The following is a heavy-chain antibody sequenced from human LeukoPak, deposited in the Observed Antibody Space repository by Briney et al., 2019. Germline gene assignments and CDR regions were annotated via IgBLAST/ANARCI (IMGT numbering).Heavy chain of an antibody. CDR3: ARDAFGYYGMDV. D-gene: IGHD3-10*01. CDR2: INCNSGGT. V-gene: IGHV1-2*02. CDR1: GYTFNGYY. Sequence: ASVKVSCKASGYTFNGYYMNWVRQAPGQGLEWMGWINCNSGGTNYPQNFQGRVTMTRDTSISTAYMELSRLTSDDTAVYYCARDAFGYYGMDVWGQGTTVTVPS. J-gene: IGHJ6*02.